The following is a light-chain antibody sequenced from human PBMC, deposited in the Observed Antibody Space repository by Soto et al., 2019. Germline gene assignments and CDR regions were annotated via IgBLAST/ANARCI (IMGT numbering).Light chain of an antibody. Sequence: QSALTQPASVSGSPGQSITISCTGTSSDIGGYNFVSWYQQHPGKAPKLMIYEVSNRPSGVSNRFSGSKSGNTASLTISGLQAEEEADYHCSSYTSSSTLVIFGGGTKLTVL. CDR3: SSYTSSSTLVI. V-gene: IGLV2-14*01. J-gene: IGLJ2*01. CDR2: EVS. CDR1: SSDIGGYNF.